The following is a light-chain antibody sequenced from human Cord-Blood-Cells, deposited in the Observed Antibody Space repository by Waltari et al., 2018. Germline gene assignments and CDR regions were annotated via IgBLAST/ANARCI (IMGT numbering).Light chain of an antibody. J-gene: IGKJ5*01. V-gene: IGKV3-20*01. CDR2: GAS. CDR3: QQYGSSPL. Sequence: EIVLTQSPGTLSLSPGERATLSCRASQSVSSSYLAWYQQKPGQAPRLLIYGASSRATGIPDRFSGSGSGTDFTLTISRLEPEDFAVYYCQQYGSSPLFGQGKRLEIK. CDR1: QSVSSSY.